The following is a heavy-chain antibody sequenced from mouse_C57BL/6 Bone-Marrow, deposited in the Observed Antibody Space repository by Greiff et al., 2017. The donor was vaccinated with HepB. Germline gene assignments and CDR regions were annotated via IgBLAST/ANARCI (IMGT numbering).Heavy chain of an antibody. CDR3: ARHNLYYFDY. Sequence: EVKLVESGGGLVQPGGSLKLSCAASGFTFSDYYMYWVRQTPEKRLEWVAYISNGGGSTYYPDTVKGRFTISRDNAKNTLYLQMSRLKSEDTAMYYCARHNLYYFDYWGQGTTLTVSS. CDR1: GFTFSDYY. V-gene: IGHV5-12*01. J-gene: IGHJ2*01. CDR2: ISNGGGST.